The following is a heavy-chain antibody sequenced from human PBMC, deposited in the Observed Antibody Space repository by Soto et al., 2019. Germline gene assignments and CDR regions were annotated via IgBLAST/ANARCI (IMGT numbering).Heavy chain of an antibody. CDR3: ASRXDIVVVPAALRGDAFDI. V-gene: IGHV1-8*01. CDR2: MNPNSGNT. D-gene: IGHD2-2*02. J-gene: IGHJ3*02. Sequence: ASVKVSCKASGYTFTSYDINWVRQATGQGLEWMGWMNPNSGNTGYAQKFQGRVTMTRNTSISTAYMELSSLRSEDTAVYYCASRXDIVVVPAALRGDAFDIWGQGTMVTVSS. CDR1: GYTFTSYD.